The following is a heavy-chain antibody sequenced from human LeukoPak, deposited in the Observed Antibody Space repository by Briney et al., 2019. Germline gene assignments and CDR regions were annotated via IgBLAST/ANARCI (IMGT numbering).Heavy chain of an antibody. CDR1: GYIFTKDA. V-gene: IGHV1-3*04. CDR2: INTANGNP. CDR3: ARGGRPLFDY. D-gene: IGHD3-16*01. J-gene: IGHJ4*02. Sequence: GASMNVSFKASGYIFTKDAIHWLRQAPGQRFEWLGRINTANGNPRYSQTFQGRVSITRDTSASTVYMELTGLRSEDTAVYYCARGGRPLFDYWGQGTPVTVSA.